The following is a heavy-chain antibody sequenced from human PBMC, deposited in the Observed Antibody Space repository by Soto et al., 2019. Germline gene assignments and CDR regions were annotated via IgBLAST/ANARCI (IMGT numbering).Heavy chain of an antibody. CDR2: IDGSGTAM. D-gene: IGHD2-21*02. CDR3: ARQLYTVVTPQDY. Sequence: TGGSLRLSCAASGFTFSNFRMNWIRQAPGKWLEWVSHIDGSGTAMSYVDSVKGRFTISRDNAKNSLYLEMTSLRDEDTAAYYCARQLYTVVTPQDYWXRGTLVTVSS. J-gene: IGHJ4*02. V-gene: IGHV3-48*02. CDR1: GFTFSNFR.